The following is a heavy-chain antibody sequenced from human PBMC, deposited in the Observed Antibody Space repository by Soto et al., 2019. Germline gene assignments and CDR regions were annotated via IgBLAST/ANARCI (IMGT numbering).Heavy chain of an antibody. D-gene: IGHD4-17*01. CDR3: ARAPTDDYGDYYFDY. CDR2: INAGNGNT. Sequence: ASVKVSCKASGYTFTSYAMHWVRQAPGQRLEWMGWINAGNGNTKYSQKFQGRVTITRDTSASTAYMELSSLRSEDTAVYYCARAPTDDYGDYYFDYWGQGTLVTVSS. V-gene: IGHV1-3*01. J-gene: IGHJ4*02. CDR1: GYTFTSYA.